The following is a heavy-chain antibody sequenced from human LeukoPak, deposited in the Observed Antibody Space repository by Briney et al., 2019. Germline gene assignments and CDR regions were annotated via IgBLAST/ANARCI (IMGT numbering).Heavy chain of an antibody. CDR2: ISSSSSYI. CDR1: GFTFSSYN. J-gene: IGHJ3*02. CDR3: ARVDSSGYYLVGACDI. V-gene: IGHV3-21*01. Sequence: PGGSLRLSCAASGFTFSSYNMNWVRQAPGKGLEWVSSISSSSSYIYYADSVKGRFTISRDNAKNSLYLQMNSLRAEDTAVYYCARVDSSGYYLVGACDIWGQGTMVTVSS. D-gene: IGHD3-22*01.